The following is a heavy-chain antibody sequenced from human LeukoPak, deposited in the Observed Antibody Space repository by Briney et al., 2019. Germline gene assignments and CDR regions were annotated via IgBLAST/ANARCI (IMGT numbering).Heavy chain of an antibody. CDR2: ISWNSGSI. V-gene: IGHV3-9*01. J-gene: IGHJ4*02. CDR1: GFTFDDYA. CDR3: AKDTGYYYDSSGYFPY. D-gene: IGHD3-22*01. Sequence: GRSLRLSCAASGFTFDDYAMHWVRQAPGKGLEWVSGISWNSGSIGYADSVKGRFTISRDNAKNSLYLQMSSLRAEDTAVDYCAKDTGYYYDSSGYFPYWGQGTLVTVSS.